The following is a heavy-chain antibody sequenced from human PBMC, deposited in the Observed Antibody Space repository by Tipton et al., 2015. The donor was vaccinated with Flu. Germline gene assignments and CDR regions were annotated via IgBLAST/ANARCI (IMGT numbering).Heavy chain of an antibody. CDR3: ARDTMVQGTIGP. D-gene: IGHD3-10*01. CDR1: GGSISPYY. J-gene: IGHJ5*02. V-gene: IGHV4-59*01. CDR2: IYYSGST. Sequence: LRLSCTVSGGSISPYYWSWIRQPPGRGPEWIGYIYYSGSTNYNPSLRSRVTISVDTSKNQFSLRLTSVSAADTAVYYCARDTMVQGTIGPWGQGTLVTVSS.